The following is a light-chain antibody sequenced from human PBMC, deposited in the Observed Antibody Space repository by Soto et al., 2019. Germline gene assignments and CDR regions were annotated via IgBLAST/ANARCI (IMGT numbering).Light chain of an antibody. CDR2: WAS. CDR3: QPYPTYSGT. V-gene: IGKV1-5*03. Sequence: DIHMTQSPATLSASVGDRVTITCRASQSISTWLAWYQQKPGKAPKLLIYWASSLESGVPSRFSGSGSGTEFTLTFSSLQPDDFATYYGQPYPTYSGTFGPGTKADIK. J-gene: IGKJ3*01. CDR1: QSISTW.